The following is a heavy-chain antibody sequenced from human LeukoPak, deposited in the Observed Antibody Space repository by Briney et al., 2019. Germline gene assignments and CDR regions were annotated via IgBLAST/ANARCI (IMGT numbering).Heavy chain of an antibody. J-gene: IGHJ4*02. D-gene: IGHD3-3*01. CDR1: GFTFSGYW. CDR3: ARELPLGFLEWSPSGLFGY. V-gene: IGHV3-7*01. CDR2: TKQDVSEK. Sequence: PGGSLRLSCAASGFTFSGYWMSWVRQAPGQGREGGANTKQDVSEKYYVDSVKGRFTISRDNAKNSLYLQMNSLRAEDTAVYYCARELPLGFLEWSPSGLFGYWGQGTLVTVSS.